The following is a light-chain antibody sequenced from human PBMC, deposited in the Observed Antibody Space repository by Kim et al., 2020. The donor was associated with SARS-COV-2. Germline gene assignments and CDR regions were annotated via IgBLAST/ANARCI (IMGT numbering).Light chain of an antibody. CDR3: QSYNRDNVI. J-gene: IGLJ2*01. CDR1: SGSIDDNY. V-gene: IGLV6-57*03. CDR2: EDD. Sequence: GKTGTISCTRSSGSIDDNYVQWYQQRPGGVPTTVIYEDDKRPSGVSDRFSGSIDNSSNSASLTISGLRTEDEADYYCQSYNRDNVIFGGGTQLTVL.